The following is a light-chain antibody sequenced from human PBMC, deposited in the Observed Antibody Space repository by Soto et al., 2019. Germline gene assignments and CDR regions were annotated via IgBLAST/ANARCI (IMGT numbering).Light chain of an antibody. CDR2: LGS. Sequence: DFAMSQSPPSLPVTLGEPASISCRSGQSLQHRNGYNYLAWYLQKPGQSPQLLIYLGSLRASGVPDRFRGSGSGTDFTMTISRVEAEDVGVYYCMQALQTPITFAQGTRL. V-gene: IGKV2-28*01. J-gene: IGKJ5*01. CDR1: QSLQHRNGYNY. CDR3: MQALQTPIT.